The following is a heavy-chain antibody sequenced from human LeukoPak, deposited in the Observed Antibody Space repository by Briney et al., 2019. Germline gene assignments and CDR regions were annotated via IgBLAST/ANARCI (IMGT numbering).Heavy chain of an antibody. D-gene: IGHD3-10*01. V-gene: IGHV3-21*01. CDR3: AQTPGFYFDY. Sequence: GGSLRLSCAASGSTFSSYSMNWVRQAPGKGLEWVSSISSSSSYIYYADSVKGRFTISRDNAKNSLYLQMNSLRAEDTAVYYCAQTPGFYFDYWGQGTLVTVSS. CDR1: GSTFSSYS. CDR2: ISSSSSYI. J-gene: IGHJ4*02.